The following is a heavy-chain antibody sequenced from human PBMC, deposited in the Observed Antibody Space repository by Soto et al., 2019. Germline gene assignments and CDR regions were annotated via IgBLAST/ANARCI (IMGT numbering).Heavy chain of an antibody. V-gene: IGHV4-4*02. J-gene: IGHJ4*02. CDR3: ARDRAVAGSDY. D-gene: IGHD6-19*01. CDR1: GGSISSSNW. Sequence: QVQLQESGPGLVKPSGTLSLTCAVSGGSISSSNWWTWVRQPPGKGLEWIGEIYHSGSTNYNPSLQGPVNQSIDKSKKPFPPKLTSVTAAGTAVYYCARDRAVAGSDYWGQGTLVTVSS. CDR2: IYHSGST.